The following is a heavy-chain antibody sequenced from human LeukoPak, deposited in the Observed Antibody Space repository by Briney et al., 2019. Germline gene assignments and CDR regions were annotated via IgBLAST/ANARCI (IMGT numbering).Heavy chain of an antibody. Sequence: SQTLSLTCTVSGGSISSGRYYWSWIRQPAGKGREWIGRIYTSGSTNYNPSFKSRVTISVDTSKNQFSLKLSSVTAADTAVYLCARETYCSGGSCYQFDSWGQGTLVTVSS. CDR2: IYTSGST. CDR1: GGSISSGRYY. CDR3: ARETYCSGGSCYQFDS. V-gene: IGHV4-61*02. J-gene: IGHJ4*02. D-gene: IGHD2-15*01.